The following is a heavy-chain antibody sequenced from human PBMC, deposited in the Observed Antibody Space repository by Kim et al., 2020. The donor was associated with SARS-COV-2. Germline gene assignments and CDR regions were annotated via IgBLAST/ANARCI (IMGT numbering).Heavy chain of an antibody. V-gene: IGHV4-34*01. Sequence: SETLSLTCAVYGGSFSGYYWSWIRQPPGKGLEWIGEINHSGSTNYNPSLKSRVTISVDTSKNQFSLKLSSVTAADTAVYYCARGQLVVGAIRHGGDFDYWGQGTLVTVSS. J-gene: IGHJ4*02. D-gene: IGHD2-15*01. CDR1: GGSFSGYY. CDR2: INHSGST. CDR3: ARGQLVVGAIRHGGDFDY.